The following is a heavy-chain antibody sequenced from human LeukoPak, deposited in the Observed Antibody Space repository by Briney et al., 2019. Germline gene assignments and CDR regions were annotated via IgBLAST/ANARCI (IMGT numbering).Heavy chain of an antibody. D-gene: IGHD2-2*03. CDR3: ATHGSAHYYMDV. Sequence: GGSLRLSCAASGFTFDDYAMHWVRQAPGKGLEWVSGISGSGSGTYYADSVKGRFTISRDNSKNTLHLQMNSLRAEDTAVYYCATHGSAHYYMDVWGKGTTVTISS. CDR2: ISGSGSGT. V-gene: IGHV3-23*01. J-gene: IGHJ6*03. CDR1: GFTFDDYA.